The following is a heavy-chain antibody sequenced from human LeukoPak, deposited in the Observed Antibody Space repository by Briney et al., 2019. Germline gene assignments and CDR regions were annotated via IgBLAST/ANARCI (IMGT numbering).Heavy chain of an antibody. Sequence: GESLKISCKGSGYSFTSYWIGWVRQMPGKGLEWMGIIYPGDSDTRYSPSFQGQVTISADKSISTAYLQWSSLKASGTAMYYCARPQRGLYSSSSFDYWGQGTLVTVSS. CDR1: GYSFTSYW. J-gene: IGHJ4*02. CDR2: IYPGDSDT. D-gene: IGHD6-6*01. V-gene: IGHV5-51*01. CDR3: ARPQRGLYSSSSFDY.